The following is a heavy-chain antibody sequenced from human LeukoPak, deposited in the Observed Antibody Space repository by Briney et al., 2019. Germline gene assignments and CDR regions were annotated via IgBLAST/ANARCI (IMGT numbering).Heavy chain of an antibody. D-gene: IGHD5-18*01. V-gene: IGHV1-46*01. Sequence: ASVKVSSKASGYTFTSYYMHWVRQAPGQGLEWMGIINPSGGSTSYAQKFQGRVTMTRDTSTSTVYMELSSLRSEDMAVYYCARDGGYSPKCYYGMDVWGQGTTVTVSS. CDR2: INPSGGST. J-gene: IGHJ6*02. CDR3: ARDGGYSPKCYYGMDV. CDR1: GYTFTSYY.